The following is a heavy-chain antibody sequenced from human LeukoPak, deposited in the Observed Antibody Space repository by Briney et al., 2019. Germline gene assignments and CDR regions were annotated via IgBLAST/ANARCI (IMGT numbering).Heavy chain of an antibody. CDR2: IYYNGST. J-gene: IGHJ3*02. CDR1: GGSISSYY. Sequence: TSETLSLTCTVSGGSISSYYWSWIRQPPGKGLEWIGYIYYNGSTNYNPSLKSRVTISVDASKNHFSLKLTSVTAADTAIYHCARDSIGYCTGGTCYYDAFHIWGQGKMVTVSS. D-gene: IGHD2-15*01. CDR3: ARDSIGYCTGGTCYYDAFHI. V-gene: IGHV4-59*01.